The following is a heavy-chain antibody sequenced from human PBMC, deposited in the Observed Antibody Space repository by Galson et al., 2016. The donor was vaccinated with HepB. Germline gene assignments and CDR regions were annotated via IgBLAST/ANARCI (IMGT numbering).Heavy chain of an antibody. V-gene: IGHV1-46*04. CDR1: AYNFTDYY. CDR3: ARWPTKGQTNMEGVVRAGMGV. CDR2: INTNTGIT. Sequence: SVKVSCKASAYNFTDYYIHWVRQAPGQGLEWMGIINTNTGITSSPQKLQGRVTMTSDTSTSTVYMELSSLRSDDTAVYFCARWPTKGQTNMEGVVRAGMGVWGQGTTVTVSS. J-gene: IGHJ6*02. D-gene: IGHD2-8*01.